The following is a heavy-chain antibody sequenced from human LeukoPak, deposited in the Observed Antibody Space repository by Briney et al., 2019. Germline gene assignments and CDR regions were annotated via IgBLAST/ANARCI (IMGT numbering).Heavy chain of an antibody. V-gene: IGHV4-34*01. CDR1: GGSFNIYY. Sequence: SETLSLTCAVYGGSFNIYYWSWIRQSPEKGLEWIGEMNDGGTINYNPSVLSRVTVSLDRSKNQFSLRLTSVTSADTAVYYCARRWNYGRNYYIDVWGNGATVTVSS. D-gene: IGHD1-7*01. CDR2: MNDGGTI. CDR3: ARRWNYGRNYYIDV. J-gene: IGHJ6*03.